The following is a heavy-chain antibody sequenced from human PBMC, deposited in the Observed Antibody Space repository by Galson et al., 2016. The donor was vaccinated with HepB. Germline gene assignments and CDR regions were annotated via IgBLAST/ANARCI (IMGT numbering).Heavy chain of an antibody. J-gene: IGHJ6*03. CDR3: AKDGHPSPIGGSGTFLSYYQYYYVDV. V-gene: IGHV3-30*18. CDR2: ISYDGNYK. Sequence: SLRLSCAASGFTFSRCGMHWVRQAPGTGLEWVAVISYDGNYKYYADSVNGRCTIASDISKPKLYLQMKRLRAEDTAVYYCAKDGHPSPIGGSGTFLSYYQYYYVDVWGKGTTVAVSS. CDR1: GFTFSRCG. D-gene: IGHD3-10*01.